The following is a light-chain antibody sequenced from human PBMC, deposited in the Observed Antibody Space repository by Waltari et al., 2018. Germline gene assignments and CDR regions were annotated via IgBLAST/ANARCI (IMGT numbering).Light chain of an antibody. Sequence: QLVLTQSPSASASLGASVKLACTLSSGHSDYAIAWHQQQPEKGPRYLMKLTSGGSHKKGDGIPDRFSGSSSGAERYLTISSLQSEDEADYYCQAWGTGTWVFGGGTKLTVL. CDR3: QAWGTGTWV. CDR1: SGHSDYA. J-gene: IGLJ3*02. V-gene: IGLV4-69*01. CDR2: LTSGGSH.